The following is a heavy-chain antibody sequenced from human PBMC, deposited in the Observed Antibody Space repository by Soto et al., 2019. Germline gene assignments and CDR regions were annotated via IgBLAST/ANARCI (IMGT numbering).Heavy chain of an antibody. CDR1: EFTFRDYY. V-gene: IGHV3-11*06. J-gene: IGHJ4*02. Sequence: GGSLRLSCAASEFTFRDYYMSWIRQAPGKGLEWVSYISSSSSYTNHADSVKGRFTTSRDNAKNSLYLQMSSLRAEDTAVYYCARNTNHKSFDYWGQGTLVTVSS. CDR2: ISSSSSYT. D-gene: IGHD2-8*01. CDR3: ARNTNHKSFDY.